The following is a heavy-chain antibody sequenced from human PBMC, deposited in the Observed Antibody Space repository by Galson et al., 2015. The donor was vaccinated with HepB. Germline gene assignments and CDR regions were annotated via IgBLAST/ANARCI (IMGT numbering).Heavy chain of an antibody. D-gene: IGHD2-2*01. V-gene: IGHV3-30-3*01. CDR2: ISYDGSNK. Sequence: SLRLSCAASGFTFSNYAMHWVRQAPGKGLEWVALISYDGSNKDYADSVKGRFTISRDNSKNTLYLQMNSLRAEDTAVYYCARGIVIVPAAALDYWGQGTLVTVSS. CDR3: ARGIVIVPAAALDY. CDR1: GFTFSNYA. J-gene: IGHJ4*02.